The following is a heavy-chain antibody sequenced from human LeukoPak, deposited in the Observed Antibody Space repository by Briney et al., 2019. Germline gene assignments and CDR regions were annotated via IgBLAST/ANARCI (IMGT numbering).Heavy chain of an antibody. D-gene: IGHD6-6*01. CDR1: GGSISSYY. CDR2: IYYSGST. Sequence: SESLSLTCTVSGGSISSYYWSLIRRPPGKGLEWIGYIYYSGSTNYNPSLKSRVTISVDTSKNQFSLNLSSVTAADTAVYYCARLYSSSSLRFDPWGQGTLVTVSS. J-gene: IGHJ5*02. V-gene: IGHV4-59*01. CDR3: ARLYSSSSLRFDP.